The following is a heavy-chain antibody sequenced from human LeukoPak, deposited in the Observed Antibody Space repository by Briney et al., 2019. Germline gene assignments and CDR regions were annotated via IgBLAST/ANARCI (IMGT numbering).Heavy chain of an antibody. J-gene: IGHJ4*02. CDR3: AASSFFVGATDLSFDY. Sequence: GGSLRLSCAASGFTFSDYYMSWIRQAPGKGLEWVSYISSSGSTIYYADSVKGRFTISRDNAKNSLYLQMNSLRAEDTAVYYCAASSFFVGATDLSFDYWGQGTLVTVSS. CDR2: ISSSGSTI. D-gene: IGHD1-26*01. CDR1: GFTFSDYY. V-gene: IGHV3-11*04.